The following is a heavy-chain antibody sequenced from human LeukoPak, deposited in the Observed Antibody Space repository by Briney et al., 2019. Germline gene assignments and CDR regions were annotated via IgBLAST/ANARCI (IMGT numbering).Heavy chain of an antibody. CDR1: GFTFSSYW. V-gene: IGHV3-7*01. D-gene: IGHD6-19*01. J-gene: IGHJ1*01. CDR3: ARAWGGQWSAEYFQH. Sequence: GGSLRLSCAASGFTFSSYWMSWVRQAPGKGLEWVANIKQDGSEKYYVDSVKGRFTISRDNAKNSLYLQMNSLRAEDTAVYHCARAWGGQWSAEYFQHWGQGTLVTVSS. CDR2: IKQDGSEK.